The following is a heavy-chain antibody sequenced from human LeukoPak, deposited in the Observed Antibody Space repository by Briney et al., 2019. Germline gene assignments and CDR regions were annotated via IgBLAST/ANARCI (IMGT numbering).Heavy chain of an antibody. D-gene: IGHD3-10*01. CDR1: GYTFTSYA. J-gene: IGHJ4*02. CDR2: INAGNGNT. Sequence: PGASVKVSCKASGYTFTSYAMHWVRQAPGQRLEWMGWINAGNGNTKYSQKFQGRVTITRDTSASTAYMELSSLRSEDTAVYYCARDSKPRAWYYYGSGSYYFDYWGQGTLVTVSS. CDR3: ARDSKPRAWYYYGSGSYYFDY. V-gene: IGHV1-3*01.